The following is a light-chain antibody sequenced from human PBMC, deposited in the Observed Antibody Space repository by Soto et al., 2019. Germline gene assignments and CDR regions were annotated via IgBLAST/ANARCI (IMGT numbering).Light chain of an antibody. CDR2: DDR. CDR1: NIGSKS. V-gene: IGLV3-21*02. J-gene: IGLJ1*01. CDR3: QVWDFTNDS. Sequence: SYELTQPPSVSVAPGQTARITCGGNNIGSKSVHWYQQKPGQAPVLVVYDDRDRPSGIPERFSGSNSGNTATLTISRVEAGDEADYYCQVWDFTNDSFGTGTKVTVL.